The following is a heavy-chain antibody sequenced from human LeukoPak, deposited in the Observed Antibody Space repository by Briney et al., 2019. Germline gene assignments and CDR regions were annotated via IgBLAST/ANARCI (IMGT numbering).Heavy chain of an antibody. CDR1: GGSFSGYY. V-gene: IGHV4-34*01. J-gene: IGHJ6*03. CDR2: INHSGST. D-gene: IGHD1-14*01. Sequence: SETLSLTCAVYGGSFSGYYWSWIRQPPGKGLEWIGEINHSGSTNYNPSLKSRVTISVDTSKNQFSLKLSSVTDADTAVYYCARKGGRIRGNQNYYMDVWGKGTTVTVSS. CDR3: ARKGGRIRGNQNYYMDV.